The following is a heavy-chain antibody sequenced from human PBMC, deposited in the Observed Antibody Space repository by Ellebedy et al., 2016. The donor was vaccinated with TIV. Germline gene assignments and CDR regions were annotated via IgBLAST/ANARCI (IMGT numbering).Heavy chain of an antibody. CDR3: AARAPTVTLTGDAFDL. CDR2: INPNSGGT. V-gene: IGHV1-2*02. Sequence: ASVKVSXKASGYTFTGYDIHWVRQAPGQGLEWMGWINPNSGGTQYAQRFEGRVTMTRDTSISTVYMELSRLRSDDTAVYYCAARAPTVTLTGDAFDLWGQGTKVTVSS. CDR1: GYTFTGYD. D-gene: IGHD4-17*01. J-gene: IGHJ3*01.